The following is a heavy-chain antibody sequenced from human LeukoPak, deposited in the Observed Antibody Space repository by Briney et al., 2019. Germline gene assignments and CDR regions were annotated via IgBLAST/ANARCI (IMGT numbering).Heavy chain of an antibody. CDR1: GFTFSTSW. V-gene: IGHV3-74*01. CDR3: ASSSISAAPFDP. J-gene: IGHJ5*02. CDR2: INGDGSTT. D-gene: IGHD6-13*01. Sequence: GGSLRLSCAAPGFTFSTSWMHWVRQAPGKGLVWVSRINGDGSTTGYADSVKGRFTISRDNTKNTLYLHMNSLRAEDTAVYYCASSSISAAPFDPWGQGTLVTVSS.